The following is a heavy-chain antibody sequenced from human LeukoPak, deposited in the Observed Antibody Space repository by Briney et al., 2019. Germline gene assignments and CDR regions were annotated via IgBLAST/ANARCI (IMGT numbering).Heavy chain of an antibody. CDR2: IHYSGST. Sequence: SETLSLTCTVSGGSIGSYYWNWLRQAPGKGREWIGYIHYSGSTNHNSSLKSRVTISVDTSKNQYSLKLSSVTAADTAVYYCARDGVAGGFDYWGQGTLVTVSS. V-gene: IGHV4-59*01. J-gene: IGHJ4*02. CDR3: ARDGVAGGFDY. D-gene: IGHD6-19*01. CDR1: GGSIGSYY.